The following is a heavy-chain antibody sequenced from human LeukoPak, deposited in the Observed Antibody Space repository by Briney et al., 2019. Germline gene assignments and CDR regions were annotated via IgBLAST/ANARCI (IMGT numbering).Heavy chain of an antibody. CDR3: ARDDENYGGNSLLFDY. J-gene: IGHJ4*02. CDR1: GFTFSSYA. CDR2: ISSSSSYI. D-gene: IGHD4-23*01. Sequence: GGSLRLSCAASGFTFSSYAMHWVRQAPGKGLEWVSSISSSSSYIYYADSVKGRFTISRDNAKNSLYLQMNSLRAEDTAVYYCARDDENYGGNSLLFDYWGQGTLVTVSS. V-gene: IGHV3-21*01.